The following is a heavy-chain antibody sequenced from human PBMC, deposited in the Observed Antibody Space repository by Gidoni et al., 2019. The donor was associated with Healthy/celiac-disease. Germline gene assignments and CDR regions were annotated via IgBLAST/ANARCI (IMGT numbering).Heavy chain of an antibody. CDR2: INSDGSST. Sequence: EVQLVESGGGLVQPGGSLRLSCAASGFPFSRYWMPWVRQAPGKGLVWVSRINSDGSSTSYADSGKGRFTISRDNAKNTLYLQMNSLRAEDTAVYYCARVGTVGATTTALGYWGQGTLVTVSS. CDR1: GFPFSRYW. D-gene: IGHD1-26*01. V-gene: IGHV3-74*01. CDR3: ARVGTVGATTTALGY. J-gene: IGHJ4*02.